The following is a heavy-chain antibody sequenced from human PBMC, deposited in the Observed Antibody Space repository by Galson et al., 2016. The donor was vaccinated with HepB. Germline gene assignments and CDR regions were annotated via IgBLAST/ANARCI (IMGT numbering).Heavy chain of an antibody. D-gene: IGHD3-16*01. J-gene: IGHJ6*02. V-gene: IGHV6-1*01. Sequence: CAISGDSATSHSAAWNWTRSSPSRGLEWLGRTYYRSTWINVSAESVKSRITINADTSKNQFSLHPNSVTPEDTSVYYCARVGRTAYGMDVWGQGTTVTVSS. CDR3: ARVGRTAYGMDV. CDR1: GDSATSHSAA. CDR2: TYYRSTWIN.